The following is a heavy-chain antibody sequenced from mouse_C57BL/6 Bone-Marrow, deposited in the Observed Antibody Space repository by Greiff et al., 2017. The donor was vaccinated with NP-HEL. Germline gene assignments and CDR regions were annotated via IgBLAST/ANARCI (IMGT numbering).Heavy chain of an antibody. CDR3: AKAPFGSSFFAY. CDR1: GFSLTSYG. V-gene: IGHV2-5*01. D-gene: IGHD1-1*01. CDR2: IWRGGST. J-gene: IGHJ3*01. Sequence: VQLQQSGPGLVQPSQSLSITCTVSGFSLTSYGVHWVRQSPGKGLEWLGVIWRGGSTDYNAAFMSRLSITEDNSKSQVFFKMNSLQADDTAIYYCAKAPFGSSFFAYWGQGTLVTVSA.